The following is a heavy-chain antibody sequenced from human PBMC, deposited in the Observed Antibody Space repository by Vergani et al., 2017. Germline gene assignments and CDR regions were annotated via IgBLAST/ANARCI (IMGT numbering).Heavy chain of an antibody. Sequence: QVQLVQSGSEVRKPGASVKVSCQVSGYSLSELTIHWVRQAPGKGLEWMGGFDPEHGEVTFAHHIQARVIMTEDRSTDTAYMELSSLRPEDTALYYCAIVTDYYDISGYYLDYWGQGTLVTVSS. D-gene: IGHD3-22*01. J-gene: IGHJ4*02. CDR2: FDPEHGEV. CDR1: GYSLSELT. V-gene: IGHV1-24*01. CDR3: AIVTDYYDISGYYLDY.